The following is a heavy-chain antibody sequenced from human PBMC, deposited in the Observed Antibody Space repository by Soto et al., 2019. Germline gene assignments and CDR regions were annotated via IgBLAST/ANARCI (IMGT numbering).Heavy chain of an antibody. Sequence: LRLSCVGSGFTFSDYEMNWVRQAPGKGLEWVSYIDSSGSGIYYADSMKGRFTTFRDNAKNSLYLQMNSLRGGDTAVYHCAREELNCGGDCFVYWGQGTPVTVSS. CDR1: GFTFSDYE. CDR3: AREELNCGGDCFVY. J-gene: IGHJ4*02. V-gene: IGHV3-48*03. D-gene: IGHD2-21*01. CDR2: IDSSGSGI.